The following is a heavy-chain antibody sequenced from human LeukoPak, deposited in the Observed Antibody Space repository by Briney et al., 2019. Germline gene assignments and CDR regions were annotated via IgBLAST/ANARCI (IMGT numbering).Heavy chain of an antibody. D-gene: IGHD3-10*01. J-gene: IGHJ4*02. V-gene: IGHV4-39*01. Sequence: GSLRLSCAASGFTFSSYAMSWIRQPPGKGLEWIGSIYYSGSTYYNPSLKSRVTISVDTSKNQFSLKLSSVTAADTAVYYCARRAMVRFLRPFSVGGFFDYWGQGTLVTVSS. CDR1: GFTFSSYA. CDR2: IYYSGST. CDR3: ARRAMVRFLRPFSVGGFFDY.